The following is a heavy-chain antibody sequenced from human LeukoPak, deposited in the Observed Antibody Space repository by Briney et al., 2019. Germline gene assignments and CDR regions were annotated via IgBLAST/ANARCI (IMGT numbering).Heavy chain of an antibody. J-gene: IGHJ4*02. CDR2: ISYDGSNK. V-gene: IGHV3-30-3*01. CDR1: GFTFSSYA. D-gene: IGHD3-22*01. Sequence: GGSLRLSCAASGFTFSSYAMHWVRQAPGKGQEWVAVISYDGSNKYYADSVKGRFTISRDNSKNTLYLQMNSLRAEDTAVYYCARESLETYYYDSSGYSPLGYWGQGTLVTVSS. CDR3: ARESLETYYYDSSGYSPLGY.